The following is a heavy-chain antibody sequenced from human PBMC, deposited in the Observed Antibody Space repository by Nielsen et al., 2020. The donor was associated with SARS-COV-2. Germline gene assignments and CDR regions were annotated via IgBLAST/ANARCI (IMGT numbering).Heavy chain of an antibody. CDR3: LEGGATLPEY. D-gene: IGHD5-12*01. Sequence: GESLKISCAASGFTFTADWMHWVRQVPGEGLVWVSRINRDASKPGYADSVKGRFTISRDNAKNTLYLQMNSLRVEDTAVYYCLEGGATLPEYWGQGTLVTVSS. V-gene: IGHV3-74*01. J-gene: IGHJ4*02. CDR2: INRDASKP. CDR1: GFTFTADW.